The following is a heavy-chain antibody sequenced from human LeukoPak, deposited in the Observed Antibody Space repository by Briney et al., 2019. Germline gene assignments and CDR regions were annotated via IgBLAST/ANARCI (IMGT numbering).Heavy chain of an antibody. CDR1: GFTFSSYA. V-gene: IGHV3-23*01. CDR2: ISGSGGST. D-gene: IGHD3-10*01. CDR3: AKDYGSGSYLWSDY. J-gene: IGHJ4*02. Sequence: GGSLRLSCAASGFTFSSYAMSWVRQAPGKGLEWVSAISGSGGSTYYADSVKGRFTISGDNSKNTLYLQMNSLRAEDTAVYYCAKDYGSGSYLWSDYWGQGTLVTVSS.